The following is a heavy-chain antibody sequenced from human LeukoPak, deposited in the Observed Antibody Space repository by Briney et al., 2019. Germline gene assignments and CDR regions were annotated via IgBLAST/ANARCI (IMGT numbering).Heavy chain of an antibody. J-gene: IGHJ6*03. CDR3: ARVSRGNYAIHYYYYYYMDV. V-gene: IGHV4-34*01. CDR2: INHSGST. CDR1: GGSFSGYY. D-gene: IGHD1-7*01. Sequence: KPSETLSLTCAVYGGSFSGYYWSWIRQPPGKGLEWIGEINHSGSTNYNPSLKSRVTISVDTSKNQFSLKLSFVTAADTAVYYCARVSRGNYAIHYYYYYYMDVWGKGTKVTVSS.